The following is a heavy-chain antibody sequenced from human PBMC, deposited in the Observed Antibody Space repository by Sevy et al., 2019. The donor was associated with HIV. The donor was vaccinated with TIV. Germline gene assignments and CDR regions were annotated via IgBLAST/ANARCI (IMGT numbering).Heavy chain of an antibody. V-gene: IGHV3-15*01. CDR2: IKSKSDGGTA. Sequence: GESLKISCAASGFIFKNSWMSWVRQAPGKGLEWVGRIKSKSDGGTAESAAPVKGRLTISRDDSKNTLYLQMNSLKTEDTAVYYCTTVAAAATDYWGQGTLVTVSS. CDR3: TTVAAAATDY. J-gene: IGHJ4*02. D-gene: IGHD6-13*01. CDR1: GFIFKNSW.